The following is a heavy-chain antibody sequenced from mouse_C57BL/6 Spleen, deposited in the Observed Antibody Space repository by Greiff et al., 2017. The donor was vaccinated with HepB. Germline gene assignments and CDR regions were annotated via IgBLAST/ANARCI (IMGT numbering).Heavy chain of an antibody. Sequence: VQLQQPGTELVKPGASVKLSCKASGYTFTSYWMHWVKQRPGQGLEWIGNINPSNGGTNYNEKFKSKATLTVDKSSITAYMQLSSLTSEDSAVYYCARADYDYDGGVWFAYWGQGTLVTVSA. D-gene: IGHD2-4*01. CDR3: ARADYDYDGGVWFAY. CDR2: INPSNGGT. V-gene: IGHV1-53*01. CDR1: GYTFTSYW. J-gene: IGHJ3*01.